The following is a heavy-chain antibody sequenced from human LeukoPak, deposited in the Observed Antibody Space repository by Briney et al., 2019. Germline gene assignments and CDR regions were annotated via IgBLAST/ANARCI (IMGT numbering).Heavy chain of an antibody. CDR3: ARGPPPEIGY. Sequence: PGGSLRLSCAASGFTFSSYSMNWVRQAPGKGLEWVSSISSSSSYIYYVDSVKGRFTISRDNAKNSLYLQMNSLRAEDTAVYYCARGPPPEIGYWGQGTLVTVSS. CDR2: ISSSSSYI. J-gene: IGHJ4*02. D-gene: IGHD5-24*01. CDR1: GFTFSSYS. V-gene: IGHV3-21*01.